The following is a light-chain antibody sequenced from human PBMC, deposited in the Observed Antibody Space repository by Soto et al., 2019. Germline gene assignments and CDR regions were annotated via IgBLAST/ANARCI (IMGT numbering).Light chain of an antibody. CDR2: RNN. J-gene: IGLJ2*01. V-gene: IGLV1-47*01. CDR3: AAWDDSLSGVV. Sequence: QSVLTQPPSASGTPGQRASISCSGSSSNIGSNYVYWYQQLPGTAPKLLTYRNNQRPSGVPDRFSGSKSGTSGSLAISGLRSEDEADYYCAAWDDSLSGVVFGGGTKLTVL. CDR1: SSNIGSNY.